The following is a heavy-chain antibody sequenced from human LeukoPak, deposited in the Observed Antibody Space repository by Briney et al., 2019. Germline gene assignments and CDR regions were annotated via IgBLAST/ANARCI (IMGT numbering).Heavy chain of an antibody. Sequence: GGSLRLSCAASGFTFSSYNMNWVRQAPGKGLEWVSYISTISSTKYYADSVKGRFTISRDNAKNSLYLQMNSLRDEDTAVYYCARGKIGYYYGDYDGYWGQGTLVTVSS. CDR1: GFTFSSYN. D-gene: IGHD4-17*01. V-gene: IGHV3-48*02. CDR3: ARGKIGYYYGDYDGY. CDR2: ISTISSTK. J-gene: IGHJ4*02.